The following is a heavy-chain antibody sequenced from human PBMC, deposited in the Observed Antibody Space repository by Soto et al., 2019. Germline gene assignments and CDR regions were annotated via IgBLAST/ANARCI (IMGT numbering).Heavy chain of an antibody. CDR2: IYAGDSET. D-gene: IGHD1-1*01. V-gene: IGHV5-51*01. CDR3: AVHGKMGSMAAKFAY. CDR1: AYIFNSYW. J-gene: IGHJ4*02. Sequence: ADSLKISCKGSAYIFNSYWIAWVRQMPGKGLEWMGIIYAGDSETIYNPSFQGQVTISDDKSVSTAYLQWSSLRASDTGMYYCAVHGKMGSMAAKFAYWGQGT.